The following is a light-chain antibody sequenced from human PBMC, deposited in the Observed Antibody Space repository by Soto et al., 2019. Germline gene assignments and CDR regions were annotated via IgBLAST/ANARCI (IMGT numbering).Light chain of an antibody. CDR2: WAS. J-gene: IGKJ5*01. CDR3: QQYYSSPS. V-gene: IGKV4-1*01. Sequence: DIVMTQSPDSLAVSLGERATINCKSSQSVLFTSNNKNYLAWYQQIPGQPPKLLIYWASTRESGVPDRFSGSGSGTDFTLTISSLQAEDVAVYYCQQYYSSPSFGQGTRLEI. CDR1: QSVLFTSNNKNY.